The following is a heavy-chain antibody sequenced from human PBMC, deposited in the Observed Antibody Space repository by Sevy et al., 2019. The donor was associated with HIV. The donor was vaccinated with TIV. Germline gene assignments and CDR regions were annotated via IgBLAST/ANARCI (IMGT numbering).Heavy chain of an antibody. CDR2: INECGIT. CDR1: DGSFSGYY. V-gene: IGHV4-34*01. CDR3: ARSPPVVVVPGAPSWFDP. Sequence: SETLSLTCAVHDGSFSGYYWNWIRQLPGKGLEWIGEINECGITYYNPSLKSRFTISVDTSKKQFSLKLNSVTAVDSAVYFCARSPPVVVVPGAPSWFDPWGQGTLVTVSS. D-gene: IGHD2-2*01. J-gene: IGHJ5*02.